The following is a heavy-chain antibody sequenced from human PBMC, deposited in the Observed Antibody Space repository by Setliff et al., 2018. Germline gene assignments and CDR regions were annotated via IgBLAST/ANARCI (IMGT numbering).Heavy chain of an antibody. D-gene: IGHD1-1*01. J-gene: IGHJ6*03. CDR2: VYTNGGS. V-gene: IGHV4-61*02. CDR3: ARANKKLDYYYYYYMDV. Sequence: SETLSLTCTVSGGSISSGSYYWSWIRHPAGKGLEWIGRVYTNGGSDYNPFLKSRVSISLDTSKNQFSLKLISVTAADTAVYYCARANKKLDYYYYYYMDVWGKGTMVTVSS. CDR1: GGSISSGSYY.